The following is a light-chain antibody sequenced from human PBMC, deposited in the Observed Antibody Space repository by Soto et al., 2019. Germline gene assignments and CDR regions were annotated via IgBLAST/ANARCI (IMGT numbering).Light chain of an antibody. V-gene: IGKV3-20*01. CDR2: GAS. J-gene: IGKJ1*01. CDR3: QQYGSSQA. Sequence: EVVLTQSPGTLSLSPGEGVTLSCRASQTVHSDSLAWYQQKPGQAPRLLIYGASTRATGIPDRFRGSGSGTDFTLTISRLEPADFAVYWCQQYGSSQAFGQGTKGEFK. CDR1: QTVHSDS.